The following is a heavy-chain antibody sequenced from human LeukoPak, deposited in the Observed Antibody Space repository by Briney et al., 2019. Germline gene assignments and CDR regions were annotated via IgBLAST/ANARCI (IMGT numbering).Heavy chain of an antibody. J-gene: IGHJ4*02. CDR1: GFTFSSYA. V-gene: IGHV3-23*01. D-gene: IGHD4-17*01. CDR2: ISGSGGST. CDR3: AKGSSYYGDSSFDY. Sequence: GGSLRLSCAASGFTFSSYAMSWVRQAPGKGLEWVSAISGSGGSTYYADSVKGRFTISRDYSKHTLYLQMNSLRAEDTAVYYCAKGSSYYGDSSFDYWGQGTLVTVSS.